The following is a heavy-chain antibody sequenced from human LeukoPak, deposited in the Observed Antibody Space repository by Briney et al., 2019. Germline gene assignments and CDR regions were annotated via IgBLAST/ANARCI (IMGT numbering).Heavy chain of an antibody. V-gene: IGHV3-30*03. CDR3: ARGGDSIIFDY. J-gene: IGHJ4*02. CDR2: ISYDGSKK. Sequence: GGSLRLSCAASGFTFSSYGVHWVRQAPGKGPEWVAAISYDGSKKYYADSVKGRFTISRDNSKNTVYLQMNSLRAEDTAVYYCARGGDSIIFDYWGQGTLVTVSS. CDR1: GFTFSSYG. D-gene: IGHD2-21*02.